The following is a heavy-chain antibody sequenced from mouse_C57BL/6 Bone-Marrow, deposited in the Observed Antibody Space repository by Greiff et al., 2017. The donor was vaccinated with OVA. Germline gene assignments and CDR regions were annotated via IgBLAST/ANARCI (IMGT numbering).Heavy chain of an antibody. CDR1: GFNIKDDY. V-gene: IGHV14-4*01. J-gene: IGHJ2*01. CDR3: FPSGTIDY. D-gene: IGHD4-1*01. Sequence: VQLKESGAELVRPGASVKLSCTASGFNIKDDYMHWVKQRPEQGLEWIGWIDPENGDTEYASKFQGKATITADTSSNTAYLQLSSLTSEDTAVYYCFPSGTIDYWGQGTTLTVSS. CDR2: IDPENGDT.